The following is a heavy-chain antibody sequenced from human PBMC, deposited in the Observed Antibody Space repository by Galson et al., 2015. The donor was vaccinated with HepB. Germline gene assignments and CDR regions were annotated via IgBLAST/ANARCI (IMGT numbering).Heavy chain of an antibody. Sequence: SLRLSCAESGFTFSSYGMHWVRQAPGKGLEWVAVIWYDGSNKYYADSVKGRFTISRDNSKNTLYLQMSSLRAEDTAVYYCVKGLQDTAMAFDYWGQGTLVTVSS. J-gene: IGHJ4*02. CDR1: GFTFSSYG. CDR2: IWYDGSNK. CDR3: VKGLQDTAMAFDY. D-gene: IGHD5-18*01. V-gene: IGHV3-33*06.